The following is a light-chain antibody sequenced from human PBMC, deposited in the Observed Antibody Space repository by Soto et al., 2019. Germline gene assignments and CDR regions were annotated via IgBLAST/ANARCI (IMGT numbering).Light chain of an antibody. CDR3: QHRSNWLT. Sequence: EIVLTQSPATLSLSPGERATLSCRASQTISYYLAWYQQKPGQAPRLLIYDASNRATGIPARFSGSGSGTDFTLTISSLEPEDFAVYYCQHRSNWLTFGGGTKV. V-gene: IGKV3-11*01. CDR1: QTISYY. J-gene: IGKJ4*01. CDR2: DAS.